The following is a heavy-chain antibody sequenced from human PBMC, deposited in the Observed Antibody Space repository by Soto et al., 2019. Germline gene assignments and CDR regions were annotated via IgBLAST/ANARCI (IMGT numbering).Heavy chain of an antibody. CDR3: STGLSSGHYSFEF. CDR1: RFTVSSNY. Sequence: PWGCLSLCFAASRFTVSSNYIIGVDPAPGKGLEWVSVIYSGGSAYYADSVKGRFTISRDNAKNTLYLQMNSLQTEDTAIYFCSTGLSSGHYSFEFWGQGALVTVSS. D-gene: IGHD3-22*01. J-gene: IGHJ4*02. V-gene: IGHV3-53*01. CDR2: IYSGGSA.